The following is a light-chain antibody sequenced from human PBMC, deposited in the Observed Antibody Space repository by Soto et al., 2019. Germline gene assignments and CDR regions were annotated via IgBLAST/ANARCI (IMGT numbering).Light chain of an antibody. V-gene: IGLV1-40*01. CDR2: GNS. CDR3: QSYDSSLSGSV. Sequence: QSVLTQPPSVSGAPGQRVTISCAGSSSNIGAGYDVHWYQQLPGTAPKLLIYGNSNRPSGVPDRFSGSKSGTSASLAITGLQAEDEADYSCQSYDSSLSGSVFGGGTKVTGL. CDR1: SSNIGAGYD. J-gene: IGLJ2*01.